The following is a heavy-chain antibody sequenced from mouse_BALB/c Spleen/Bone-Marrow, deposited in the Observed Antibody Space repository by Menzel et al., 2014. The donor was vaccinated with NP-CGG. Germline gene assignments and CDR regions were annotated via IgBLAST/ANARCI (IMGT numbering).Heavy chain of an antibody. CDR1: GFNIKDTY. V-gene: IGHV14-3*02. CDR3: ASYYYGSSSFAY. Sequence: VHVKQSGAELVKPGASVKLSCTASGFNIKDTYMHWVKQRPEQGLEWIGRIDPANGNTKYDPKFQGKATITADTSSNTAYLQLSSLTSEDTAVYCCASYYYGSSSFAYWGQGTLVTVSA. CDR2: IDPANGNT. D-gene: IGHD1-1*01. J-gene: IGHJ3*01.